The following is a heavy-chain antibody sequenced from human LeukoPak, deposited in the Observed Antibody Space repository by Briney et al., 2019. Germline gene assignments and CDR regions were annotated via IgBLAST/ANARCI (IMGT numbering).Heavy chain of an antibody. J-gene: IGHJ4*02. CDR2: ISYDGSNK. Sequence: GRSLRLSCAASGFTFSSYGMHWVRQAPGKGLEWVTVISYDGSNKYYADSVKGRFTISRDNSKNTLYLQMKSLRAEDTAVYYCASLTYRYGSGSLDSWGQGTLVTVSS. CDR1: GFTFSSYG. CDR3: ASLTYRYGSGSLDS. D-gene: IGHD3-10*01. V-gene: IGHV3-30*03.